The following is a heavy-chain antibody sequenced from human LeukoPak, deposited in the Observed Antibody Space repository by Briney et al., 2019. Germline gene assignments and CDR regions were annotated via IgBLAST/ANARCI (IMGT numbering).Heavy chain of an antibody. CDR1: GYTFTGYY. D-gene: IGHD3-22*01. CDR3: ARGLITMIVVVEDWFDP. CDR2: INPNSGGT. Sequence: ASVKVSCKASGYTFTGYYMHWVRQAPGQGLEWMGWINPNSGGTNYAQKFQGRVTMTRDTSISTAYMELSRLRSDDTAVYYCARGLITMIVVVEDWFDPWGQGTLVTVSS. J-gene: IGHJ5*02. V-gene: IGHV1-2*02.